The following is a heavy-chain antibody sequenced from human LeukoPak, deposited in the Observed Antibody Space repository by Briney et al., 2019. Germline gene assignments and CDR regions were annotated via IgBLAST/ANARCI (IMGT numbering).Heavy chain of an antibody. D-gene: IGHD6-13*01. Sequence: SETLSLTCAVSGGSISSSNWWSWVRQPPGKGLEWIGEIYHSGSTNYNPSLKSRVTISVDKSKNQFSLKLSSVTAADTAVYYCARTQQLVLSDYYMDVWGKGTTVTVSS. J-gene: IGHJ6*03. V-gene: IGHV4-4*02. CDR3: ARTQQLVLSDYYMDV. CDR1: GGSISSSNW. CDR2: IYHSGST.